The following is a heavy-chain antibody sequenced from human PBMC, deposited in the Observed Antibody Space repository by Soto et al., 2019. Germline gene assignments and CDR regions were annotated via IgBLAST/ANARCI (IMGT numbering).Heavy chain of an antibody. D-gene: IGHD3-22*01. CDR2: IYPGDSDT. CDR3: ARDTFSGDSSGPHY. V-gene: IGHV5-51*01. Sequence: GESLKISCKGSGYSFSRYWIAWVRQTPGKGLEWMGLIYPGDSDTRYSPSFQGQVAISADKSITTAYLQWSSLKASDTAIYYCARDTFSGDSSGPHYWGQGTLVTVSS. CDR1: GYSFSRYW. J-gene: IGHJ4*02.